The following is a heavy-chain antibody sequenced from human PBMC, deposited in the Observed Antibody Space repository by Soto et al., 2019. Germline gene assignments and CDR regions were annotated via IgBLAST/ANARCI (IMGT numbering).Heavy chain of an antibody. CDR2: IFSNDEK. J-gene: IGHJ6*02. CDR3: ARIRETSNYYYGMDV. Sequence: QVTLKESGPVLVKPTETLTLTCTVSGFSLSNARMGVSWIRQPPGKALEWLAHIFSNDEKSYSTSLKSRLTISKDTSKSQVVLTMTTMDPVDTATYYCARIRETSNYYYGMDVWGQGTTVTVSS. CDR1: GFSLSNARMG. V-gene: IGHV2-26*01. D-gene: IGHD3-3*02.